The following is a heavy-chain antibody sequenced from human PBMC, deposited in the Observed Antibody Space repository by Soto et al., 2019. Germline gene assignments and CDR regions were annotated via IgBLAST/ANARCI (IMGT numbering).Heavy chain of an antibody. CDR1: GFTFSSYA. J-gene: IGHJ6*02. CDR3: ARDQYSSSWYGTFDYYYYYGMDV. D-gene: IGHD6-13*01. CDR2: ISYDGSNK. V-gene: IGHV3-30-3*01. Sequence: GGSLRLSCAASGFTFSSYAMHWVRQAPGKGLEWVAVISYDGSNKYYADSAKGRFTISRDNSKNTLYLQMNSLRAEDTAVYYCARDQYSSSWYGTFDYYYYYGMDVWGQGTTVTVS.